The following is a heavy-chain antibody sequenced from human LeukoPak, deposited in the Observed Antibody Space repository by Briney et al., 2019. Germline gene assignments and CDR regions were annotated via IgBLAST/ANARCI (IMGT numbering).Heavy chain of an antibody. CDR2: IYYSGST. CDR3: ACGGGSRGTLHHSGSDR. V-gene: IGHV4-34*01. Sequence: SETLSLTCAVYGGSFSGYYWSWIRQPPGKGLEWIGEIYYSGSTNYNPSLKSRVTISVDTSKNQFSLKLSSVTAADTAVYYCACGGGSRGTLHHSGSDRWGQGTLVTVSS. CDR1: GGSFSGYY. J-gene: IGHJ5*02. D-gene: IGHD3-16*01.